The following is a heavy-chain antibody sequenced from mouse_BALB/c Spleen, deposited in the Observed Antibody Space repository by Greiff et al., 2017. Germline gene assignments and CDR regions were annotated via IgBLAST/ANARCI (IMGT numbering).Heavy chain of an antibody. Sequence: VQLQESGAELVKPGASVKLSCTASGFNIKDSYMHWVKQRPEQGLEWIGGIDPANGNTKYDPKFQGKATITADTSSNTAYLQLSSLTSEDTAVYYCARGWGNDGWYFDVWGAGTTVTVSS. J-gene: IGHJ1*01. CDR3: ARGWGNDGWYFDV. D-gene: IGHD2-2*01. CDR2: IDPANGNT. CDR1: GFNIKDSY. V-gene: IGHV14-3*02.